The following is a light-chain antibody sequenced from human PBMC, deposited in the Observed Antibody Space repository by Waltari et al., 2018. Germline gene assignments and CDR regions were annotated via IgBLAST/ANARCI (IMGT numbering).Light chain of an antibody. Sequence: QSVLTPPPSGSAAPGQKVTISCSGSTTNIANNYVSWYQQLPGAAPKVFIDEAEKLPSGMPDGLSGSTSGTSAALCITGLQTGDEGAYYCGTWDNDLSALVFGGGTKLTVL. CDR2: EAE. J-gene: IGLJ2*01. CDR1: TTNIANNY. V-gene: IGLV1-51*02. CDR3: GTWDNDLSALV.